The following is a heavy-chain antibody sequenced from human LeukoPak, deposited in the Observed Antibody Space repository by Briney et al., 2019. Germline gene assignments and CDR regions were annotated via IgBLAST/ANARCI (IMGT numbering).Heavy chain of an antibody. CDR3: ARERYCSSTNCYAFDY. V-gene: IGHV1-69*05. CDR2: IIPIFGTA. J-gene: IGHJ4*02. CDR1: GGTFSSYA. Sequence: ASVKVSCKASGGTFSSYAISWVRQAPGQGLEWIGRIIPIFGTANYAQKVQGRVTITTDESTSTAYMELSSLRSEDTAVYYCARERYCSSTNCYAFDYWGQGTLVTVSS. D-gene: IGHD2-2*01.